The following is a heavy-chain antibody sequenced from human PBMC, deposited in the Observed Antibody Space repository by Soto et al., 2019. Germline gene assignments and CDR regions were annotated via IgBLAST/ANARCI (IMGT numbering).Heavy chain of an antibody. CDR1: GGSFSGYY. CDR3: ARGRIVLVPAAKYNWFDP. V-gene: IGHV4-34*01. CDR2: INHSGST. Sequence: QVQLQQWGAGLLKPSETLSLTCAVYGGSFSGYYWSWIRQPPGKGLEWIGEINHSGSTNYNPSLKSGVTIAVDTSKNQFSLKLSSVTAADTAVYYCARGRIVLVPAAKYNWFDPWGQGTLVTVSS. J-gene: IGHJ5*02. D-gene: IGHD2-2*01.